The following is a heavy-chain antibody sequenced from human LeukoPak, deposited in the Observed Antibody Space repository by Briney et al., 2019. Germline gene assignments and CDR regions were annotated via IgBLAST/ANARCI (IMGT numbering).Heavy chain of an antibody. CDR2: IYTSGST. Sequence: PSQTLSLTCTVSGGSISSGSYYWSWIRQPAGKGLEWIGHIYTSGSTNFNPSLKSRVTMSLDTSKNQFSLKLSSVTAADTAVYYCARDRSGYDWSYYYYYMDVWGKGTTVTVS. CDR1: GGSISSGSYY. CDR3: ARDRSGYDWSYYYYYMDV. J-gene: IGHJ6*03. D-gene: IGHD5-12*01. V-gene: IGHV4-61*09.